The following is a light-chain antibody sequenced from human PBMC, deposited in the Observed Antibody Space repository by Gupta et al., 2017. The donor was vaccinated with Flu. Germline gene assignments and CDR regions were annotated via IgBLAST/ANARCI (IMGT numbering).Light chain of an antibody. CDR2: AAS. Sequence: DIQLTQSPSFLSASVGDRVTITCRASQGISSYLAWYQQKPGKAPKLLIYAASTLQRGVPSRFSGSRSGTEFTLTISSLQPEDFATYYCQQRNRDPRVLTFGGGTKVEIK. V-gene: IGKV1-9*01. CDR1: QGISSY. CDR3: QQRNRDPRVLT. J-gene: IGKJ4*01.